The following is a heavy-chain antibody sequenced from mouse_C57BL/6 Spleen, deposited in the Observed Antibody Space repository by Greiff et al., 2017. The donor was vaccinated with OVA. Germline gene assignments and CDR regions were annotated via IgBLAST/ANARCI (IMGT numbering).Heavy chain of an antibody. CDR2: IYPGSGST. D-gene: IGHD1-1*01. V-gene: IGHV1-55*01. Sequence: VQLQQSGAELVKPGASVKMSCKASGYTFTSYWITWVKQRPGQGLEWIGDIYPGSGSTNYNEKFKSKATLTVDTSSSTAYMQLSSLTSEDSAVYYCARGTTVVANFDYWGQGTTLTVSS. J-gene: IGHJ2*01. CDR3: ARGTTVVANFDY. CDR1: GYTFTSYW.